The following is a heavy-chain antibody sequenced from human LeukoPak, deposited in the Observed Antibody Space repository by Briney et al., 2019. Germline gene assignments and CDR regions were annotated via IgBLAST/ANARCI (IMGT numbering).Heavy chain of an antibody. D-gene: IGHD4-23*01. V-gene: IGHV1-2*04. J-gene: IGHJ3*02. Sequence: GASVKVSCKASGYTFTSYGISWVRQAPGQGLEWMGWINPNSGGTSYAQKFQGWVTMTRDTSISTAYMELSRLRSDDTAVYYCARSDTVADAFDIWGQGTMVTVSS. CDR1: GYTFTSYG. CDR2: INPNSGGT. CDR3: ARSDTVADAFDI.